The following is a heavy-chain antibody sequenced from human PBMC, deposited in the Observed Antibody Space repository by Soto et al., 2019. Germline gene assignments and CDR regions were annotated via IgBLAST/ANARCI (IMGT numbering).Heavy chain of an antibody. V-gene: IGHV1-69*02. J-gene: IGHJ4*02. D-gene: IGHD1-20*01. Sequence: ASVKVSCKASGGTFSSYTISWVRQAPGQGLEWMGRIIPILGIANYAQKFQGRVTITADKSTSTAYMELSSLRSEDTAVYYCASFKYNWNPSFDGWGQGTLVTVSS. CDR3: ASFKYNWNPSFDG. CDR1: GGTFSSYT. CDR2: IIPILGIA.